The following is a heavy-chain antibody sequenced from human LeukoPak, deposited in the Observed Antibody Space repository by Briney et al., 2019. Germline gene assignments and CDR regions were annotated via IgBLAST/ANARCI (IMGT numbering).Heavy chain of an antibody. D-gene: IGHD2-15*01. CDR2: INPSGDDT. J-gene: IGHJ6*02. CDR3: ARDRGGGRYYYGMDV. V-gene: IGHV1-46*01. CDR1: GYTFTSYY. Sequence: ASVNVSRKASGYTFTSYYMHWVRQAPGQGLEWMGIINPSGDDTNYAQRFQGRVTMTRDTSTNTVYMELSSLRSEDTAVYYCARDRGGGRYYYGMDVWGQGTTVTVSS.